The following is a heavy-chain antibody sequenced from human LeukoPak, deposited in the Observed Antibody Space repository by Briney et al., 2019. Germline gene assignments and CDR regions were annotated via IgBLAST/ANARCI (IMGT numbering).Heavy chain of an antibody. D-gene: IGHD6-13*01. CDR1: GFTFSSYA. V-gene: IGHV3-23*01. Sequence: GGSLRLSCAASGFTFSSYAMSGVRQAPGKGLEWVSVISGSGGSTYYADSVKGRFTISRDNSKNTLYLQMNSLRAEDTAVYYCAKLVGSSSFDYWGQGTLVTVSS. CDR2: ISGSGGST. CDR3: AKLVGSSSFDY. J-gene: IGHJ4*02.